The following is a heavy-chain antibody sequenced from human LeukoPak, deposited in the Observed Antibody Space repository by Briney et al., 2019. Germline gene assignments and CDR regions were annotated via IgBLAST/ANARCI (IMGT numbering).Heavy chain of an antibody. CDR2: ISGSGGST. CDR3: AKVIYYDSSGSPPPWFDP. V-gene: IGHV3-23*01. D-gene: IGHD3-22*01. CDR1: GFTFSSYA. Sequence: PGGSLRLSCAASGFTFSSYAMSWVRQAPGKGLEWVSAISGSGGSTYCADSVKGRFTISRDNSKNTLYLQMNSLRAEDTAVYYCAKVIYYDSSGSPPPWFDPWGQGTLVTVSS. J-gene: IGHJ5*02.